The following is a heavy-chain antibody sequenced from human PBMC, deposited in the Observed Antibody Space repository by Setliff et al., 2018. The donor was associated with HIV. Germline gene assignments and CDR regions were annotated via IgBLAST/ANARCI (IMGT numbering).Heavy chain of an antibody. J-gene: IGHJ6*02. CDR1: GGSISSGSYY. CDR3: AREDYYYYGMDV. V-gene: IGHV4-61*02. Sequence: PSETLSLTCTVSGGSISSGSYYWNWIRQPAGKGLEWIGRIYTSGSTNYNPSLKSRVTISVDTSKNQFSLKPSSVTAADTAVYYCAREDYYYYGMDVWGQGTTVTVSS. CDR2: IYTSGST.